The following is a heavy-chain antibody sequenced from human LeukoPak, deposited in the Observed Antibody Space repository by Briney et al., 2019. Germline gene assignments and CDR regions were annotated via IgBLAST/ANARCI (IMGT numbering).Heavy chain of an antibody. Sequence: SETLSLTCTVSGGSISSSSYYWGWIRQPPGKGLEWIGSIYYSGSTYYNPSLKSRVTISVDTSKNQFSLKLSSVTAADTAVYYCARGSPQLVRGRSGRYYFDYWGQGILVTVSS. CDR2: IYYSGST. CDR1: GGSISSSSYY. J-gene: IGHJ4*02. V-gene: IGHV4-39*01. CDR3: ARGSPQLVRGRSGRYYFDY. D-gene: IGHD6-13*01.